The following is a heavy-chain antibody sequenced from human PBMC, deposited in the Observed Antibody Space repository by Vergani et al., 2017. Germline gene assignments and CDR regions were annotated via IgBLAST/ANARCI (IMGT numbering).Heavy chain of an antibody. D-gene: IGHD3-22*01. J-gene: IGHJ4*02. CDR3: AKPLSSGYYYVNYFDY. CDR2: ISWNSGSI. V-gene: IGHV3-9*01. CDR1: GFTFDDYA. Sequence: EVQLVESGGGLVQPGRSLRLSCAASGFTFDDYAMHWVRQAPGKGLEWVSGISWNSGSIGYADSVKGRFTISRDNAKNSLYLQMNSLRAEDTALYYCAKPLSSGYYYVNYFDYWGQGTLVTVSS.